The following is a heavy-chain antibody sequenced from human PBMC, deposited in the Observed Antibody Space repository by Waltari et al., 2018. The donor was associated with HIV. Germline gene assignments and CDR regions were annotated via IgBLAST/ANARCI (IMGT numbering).Heavy chain of an antibody. D-gene: IGHD1-26*01. CDR1: ADSFTSSSYF. CDR3: ARGSGSTYGDSFDM. CDR2: VYYGGTN. J-gene: IGHJ3*02. Sequence: QLPLQESGPGLVKPWATLSLTCTVSADSFTSSSYFWGWFRQAPGKGLEWIGSVYYGGTNYYNPSLKSRATVSADTSRRQFSLRLSAVTAEDTAIYYCARGSGSTYGDSFDMWGQGTRVIVSS. V-gene: IGHV4-39*02.